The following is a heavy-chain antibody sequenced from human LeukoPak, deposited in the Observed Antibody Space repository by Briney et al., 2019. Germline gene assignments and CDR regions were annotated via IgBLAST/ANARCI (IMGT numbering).Heavy chain of an antibody. J-gene: IGHJ4*02. D-gene: IGHD4-17*01. CDR2: ISVYNGNT. V-gene: IGHV1-18*01. CDR1: GYTFSIYG. CDR3: ARITHRDGDHLDY. Sequence: ASVKVSCKASGYTFSIYGFSWVRQAPGQGLEWMGWISVYNGNTNYAQKFQGRVTMTTDTSTSTAYMELRSLRSADTAVFYCARITHRDGDHLDYWGQGTLVTVSS.